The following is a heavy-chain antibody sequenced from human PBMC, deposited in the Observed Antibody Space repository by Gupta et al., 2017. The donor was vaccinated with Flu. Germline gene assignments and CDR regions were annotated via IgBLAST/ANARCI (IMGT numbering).Heavy chain of an antibody. J-gene: IGHJ4*02. Sequence: QVQLVQSGAEVKKPGSSVKVSCKASGGTFSNYAISWVRQAPGQGLDWMGGIIPILGTANYAQTFQDRVTITADESTSTVYMDLSSLRSEDTAVYYCARDRRYCSSTSCFPSDFDFWGQGTLVTVSS. CDR3: ARDRRYCSSTSCFPSDFDF. CDR1: GGTFSNYA. CDR2: IIPILGTA. D-gene: IGHD2-2*01. V-gene: IGHV1-69*01.